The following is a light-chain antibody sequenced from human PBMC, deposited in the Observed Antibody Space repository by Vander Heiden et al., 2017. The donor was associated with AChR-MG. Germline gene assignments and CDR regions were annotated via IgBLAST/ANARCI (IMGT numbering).Light chain of an antibody. CDR1: NIGSYN. CDR3: QVWDSSAVI. CDR2: NDN. J-gene: IGLJ2*01. V-gene: IGLV3-9*01. Sequence: SYELSQPISVSVALGQTARITCGGNNIGSYNVHWYQRKPGHAPVLVIYNDNNRPSGIPDRFSASNSGNTATLAISGAQAGDEADYSCQVWDSSAVIFGGGTKLTVL.